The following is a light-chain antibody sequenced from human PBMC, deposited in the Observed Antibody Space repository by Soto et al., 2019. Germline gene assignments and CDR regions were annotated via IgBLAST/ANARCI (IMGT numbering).Light chain of an antibody. CDR2: VAS. CDR1: QSITNSY. Sequence: EIVLTQSPGTLSLSPGERATLSCRASQSITNSYLAWYQQKPGQAPRLLISVASRRATGIPDNFSGSGSGTDLTLTISRLEPEDFAMYHWQQYGTLPWTCGQWTKVDI. J-gene: IGKJ1*01. CDR3: QQYGTLPWT. V-gene: IGKV3-20*01.